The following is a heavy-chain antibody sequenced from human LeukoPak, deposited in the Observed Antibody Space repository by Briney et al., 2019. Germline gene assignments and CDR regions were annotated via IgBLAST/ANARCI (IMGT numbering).Heavy chain of an antibody. V-gene: IGHV3-30*18. D-gene: IGHD1-7*01. J-gene: IGHJ4*02. CDR2: ISYDGSNK. Sequence: PGRSLRLSCAASGFTFSSYGMHWVRQAPGKGLEWVAVISYDGSNKYYVDSVKGRFTISRDNSKNTLYLQMNSLRAEDTAVYYCAKGGYNRNYFISVRHPQDYFDYWGQGTLVTVSS. CDR1: GFTFSSYG. CDR3: AKGGYNRNYFISVRHPQDYFDY.